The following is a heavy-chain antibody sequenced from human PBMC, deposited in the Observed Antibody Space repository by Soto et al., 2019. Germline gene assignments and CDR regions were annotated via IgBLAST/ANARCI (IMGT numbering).Heavy chain of an antibody. J-gene: IGHJ4*02. V-gene: IGHV4-4*02. CDR1: GGSISSSNW. CDR2: IYHSGST. CDR3: ARDWQSYLGY. Sequence: QVQLQESGPGLVKPSGTLSLTCAVSGGSISSSNWWSWVRQPPGKGLAWIGEIYHSGSTNYNPSLMSRVTISVAKSKNQFCLKLSSVTAADTAVDYCARDWQSYLGYWGQGTQVTVSS.